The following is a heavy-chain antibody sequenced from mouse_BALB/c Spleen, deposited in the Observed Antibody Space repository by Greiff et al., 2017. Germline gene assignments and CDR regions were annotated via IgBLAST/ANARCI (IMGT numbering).Heavy chain of an antibody. CDR2: ISDGGSYT. Sequence: EVKLMESGGGLVKPGGSLKLSCAASGFTFSDYYMYWVRQTPEKRLEWVATISDGGSYTYYPDSVKGRFTISRDNAKNNLYLQMSRLKSEDTAMYDRARVMDYWGQGTSVTVSS. V-gene: IGHV5-4*02. CDR3: ARVMDY. CDR1: GFTFSDYY. J-gene: IGHJ4*01.